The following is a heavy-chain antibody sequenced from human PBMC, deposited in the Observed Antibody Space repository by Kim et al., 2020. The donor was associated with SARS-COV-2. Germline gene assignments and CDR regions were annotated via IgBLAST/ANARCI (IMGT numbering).Heavy chain of an antibody. CDR1: GFTFRTYG. D-gene: IGHD3-16*01. V-gene: IGHV3-23*01. CDR3: AKDSPVWTI. J-gene: IGHJ6*02. Sequence: GGSLRLSCAASGFTFRTYGMTWVRQASGKGLEWVSAISGGGAGSTYYSDSVKGRFTISRDDSKNTLYLQINSLRAEDTAIYYCAKDSPVWTIWGQGTAVT. CDR2: ISGGGAGST.